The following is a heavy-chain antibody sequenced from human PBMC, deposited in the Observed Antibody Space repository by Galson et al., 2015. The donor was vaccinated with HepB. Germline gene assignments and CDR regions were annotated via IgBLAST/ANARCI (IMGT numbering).Heavy chain of an antibody. CDR1: GGTFSSYP. CDR3: ARGQAIDNWNDVGGAFDI. Sequence: SVKVSCKASGGTFSSYPISWVRQAPGQGLEWMGGIIPIFGTANYAQKFQGRVTITADEPTSTAYMELSSLRSEDTAVYYCARGQAIDNWNDVGGAFDICGQGTMVTVSS. CDR2: IIPIFGTA. J-gene: IGHJ3*02. D-gene: IGHD1-20*01. V-gene: IGHV1-69*13.